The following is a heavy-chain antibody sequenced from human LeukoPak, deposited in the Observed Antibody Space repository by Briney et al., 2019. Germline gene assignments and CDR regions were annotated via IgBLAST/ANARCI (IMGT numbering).Heavy chain of an antibody. V-gene: IGHV3-49*04. CDR3: TRSPGIAVANFDY. CDR1: GFTFGGYA. CDR2: IRSKAYSGTT. J-gene: IGHJ4*02. Sequence: PGRSLRLSCTASGFTFGGYAMSWVRQAPGKGLEWVGFIRSKAYSGTTEYAASVKGRFTIPRDDSKSIAYLQMNSLKSEDTAVYYCTRSPGIAVANFDYWGQGTLVTVSS. D-gene: IGHD6-19*01.